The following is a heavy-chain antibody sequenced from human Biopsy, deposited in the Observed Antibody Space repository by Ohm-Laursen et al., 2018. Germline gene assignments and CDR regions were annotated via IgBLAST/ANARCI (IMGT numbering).Heavy chain of an antibody. D-gene: IGHD3-22*01. CDR1: GFSLNTNYY. CDR3: VRGVDYYDPYHYYALDV. J-gene: IGHJ6*02. V-gene: IGHV4-38-2*01. CDR2: IYHSGTT. Sequence: TLSLTCVVSGFSLNTNYYWGWIRQAPGKGLEWIGSIYHSGTTYYNPSLESRLTISVDMSKNQFSLKVRSVTAADMAVYYCVRGVDYYDPYHYYALDVWGQGATVTVSS.